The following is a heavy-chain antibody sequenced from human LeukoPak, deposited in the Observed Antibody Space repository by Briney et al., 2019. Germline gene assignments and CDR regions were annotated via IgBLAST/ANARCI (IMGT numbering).Heavy chain of an antibody. CDR1: GYTFTGYY. CDR3: ARVDYDFWSGTTSYYFDY. CDR2: INPNSGVT. Sequence: ASAKVSCKASGYTFTGYYMHWGRQAPGQGLEWMGWINPNSGVTNYAQKFQGRVTMTRDMSTSTVYMELSSLRSEDTAVYYCARVDYDFWSGTTSYYFDYWGQGTLVTVSS. J-gene: IGHJ4*02. V-gene: IGHV1-2*02. D-gene: IGHD3-3*01.